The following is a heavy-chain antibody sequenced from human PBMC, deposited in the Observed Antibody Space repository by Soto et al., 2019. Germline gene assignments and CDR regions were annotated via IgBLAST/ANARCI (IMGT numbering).Heavy chain of an antibody. D-gene: IGHD4-17*01. CDR3: ARGIYRDYVSDY. V-gene: IGHV3-74*01. J-gene: IGHJ4*02. CDR1: GFTFNIYW. Sequence: EVQLVESGGGLVPPGGSLSLSCAASGFTFNIYWMHWVRQAPGKGLEWVSRINNDESRRNYADYVKGRFTISRDNAKNKVYLQMNSLRAEDTAVYYCARGIYRDYVSDYWCQGTLVTVS. CDR2: INNDESRR.